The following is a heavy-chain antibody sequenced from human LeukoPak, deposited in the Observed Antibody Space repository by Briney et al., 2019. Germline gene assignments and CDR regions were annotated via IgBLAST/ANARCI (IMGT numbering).Heavy chain of an antibody. J-gene: IGHJ4*02. Sequence: SETLSLTCTVSGGSISSYYWSWIRQPPGKGLEWIGEINHSGSTNYNPSLKSRVTISVDTSKNQFSLKLSSVTAADTAVYYCARVVGQWLVRFDYWGQGTLVTVSS. CDR2: INHSGST. V-gene: IGHV4-34*01. CDR3: ARVVGQWLVRFDY. CDR1: GGSISSYY. D-gene: IGHD6-19*01.